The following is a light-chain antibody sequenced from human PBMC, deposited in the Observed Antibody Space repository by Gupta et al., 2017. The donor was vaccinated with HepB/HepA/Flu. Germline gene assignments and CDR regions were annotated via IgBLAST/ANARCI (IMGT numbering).Light chain of an antibody. CDR3: AAWDTSLNVVV. V-gene: IGLV1-44*01. J-gene: IGLJ2*01. CDR1: SSNVARNN. CDR2: YND. Sequence: QSVLTQSPPVSGTPGQRVTISCSGSSSNVARNNVNWYQQVPGTAPKLLSYYNDERPSGVPDRFSGSKSGTSASLAISGLQSEDEADYYCAAWDTSLNVVVFGGGTKLTVL.